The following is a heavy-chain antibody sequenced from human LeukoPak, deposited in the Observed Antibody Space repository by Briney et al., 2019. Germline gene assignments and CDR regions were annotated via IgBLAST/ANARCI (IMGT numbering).Heavy chain of an antibody. CDR2: ISSSGSTI. Sequence: GGSLRLSCAASGFTFSDYYMSWIRQAPGKGLEWVSYISSSGSTIYYADSVKGRFTISRDNAKNSLYLQMNSLRAEGTAVYYCARHTPVTYSSSWYPFDYWGQGTLVTVSS. D-gene: IGHD6-13*01. CDR1: GFTFSDYY. V-gene: IGHV3-11*04. J-gene: IGHJ4*02. CDR3: ARHTPVTYSSSWYPFDY.